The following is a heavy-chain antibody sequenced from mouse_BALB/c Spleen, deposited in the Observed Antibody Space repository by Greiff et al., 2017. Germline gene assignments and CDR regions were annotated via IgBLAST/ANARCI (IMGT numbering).Heavy chain of an antibody. CDR2: IYPSDSYT. CDR1: GYTFTSYW. CDR3: TRGLRLGYYYAMDY. D-gene: IGHD2-4*01. Sequence: VQLQQPGAELVRPGASVKLSCKASGYTFTSYWINWVKQRPGQGLEWIGNIYPSDSYTNYNQKFKDKATLTVDKSSSTAYMQLSSPTSEDSAVYYCTRGLRLGYYYAMDYWGQGTSVTVSS. V-gene: IGHV1-69*02. J-gene: IGHJ4*01.